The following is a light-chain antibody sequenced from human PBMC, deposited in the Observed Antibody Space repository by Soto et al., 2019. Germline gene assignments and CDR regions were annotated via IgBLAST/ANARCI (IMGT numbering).Light chain of an antibody. CDR3: QQYGSSPPIT. CDR2: GAS. J-gene: IGKJ5*01. CDR1: QSVSSSY. V-gene: IGKV3-20*01. Sequence: EIVMTQSPATLSVSPGDRATLSCRAGQSVSSSYLAWYQQKPGQAPRLLIYGASSRATGIPGRFTGSGSGTDFTLTISRLEPEDFAVYYCQQYGSSPPITFGHGTRLEIK.